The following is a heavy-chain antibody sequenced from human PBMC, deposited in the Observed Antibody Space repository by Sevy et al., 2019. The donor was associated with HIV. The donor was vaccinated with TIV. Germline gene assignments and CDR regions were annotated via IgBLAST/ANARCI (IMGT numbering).Heavy chain of an antibody. V-gene: IGHV3-7*01. CDR3: ARGIYGSGSRLGLGY. J-gene: IGHJ4*02. D-gene: IGHD3-10*01. CDR1: GFTFSSYW. Sequence: GGSLRLSCAASGFTFSSYWMTWVRQAPGKGLEWVANMRQDGNEKYYVDSMKGRFTISRDNAKNSLYLQMNSLRAEDTAVYYCARGIYGSGSRLGLGYWGQGTLVTVSS. CDR2: MRQDGNEK.